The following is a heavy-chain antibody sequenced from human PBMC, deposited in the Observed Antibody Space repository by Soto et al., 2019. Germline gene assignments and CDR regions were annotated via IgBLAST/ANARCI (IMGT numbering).Heavy chain of an antibody. D-gene: IGHD2-15*01. CDR2: ISYDGSNK. Sequence: QVQLVESGGGVVQPGRSLSLSCAASGFTFSSYGMHWVRQAPGTGLEWVAVISYDGSNKYYAYSVKGRFTISRDKSKNTVYLQLNSRRTDDTAVYFGATGGYCRGGSCYCRDVWGQGTTVTVSS. CDR1: GFTFSSYG. V-gene: IGHV3-30*03. J-gene: IGHJ6*02. CDR3: ATGGYCRGGSCYCRDV.